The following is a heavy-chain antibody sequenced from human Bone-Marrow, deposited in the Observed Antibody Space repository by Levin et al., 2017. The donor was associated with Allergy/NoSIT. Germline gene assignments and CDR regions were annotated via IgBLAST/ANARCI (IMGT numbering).Heavy chain of an antibody. CDR2: INHSGST. CDR3: ARVHTAMVLFGMYGMDV. D-gene: IGHD5-18*01. Sequence: PSETLSLTCAVYGGSFSGYYWSWIRQPPGKGLEWIGEINHSGSTNYNPSLKSRVTISVDTSKNQFSLKLSSVTAADTAVYYCARVHTAMVLFGMYGMDVWGQGTTVTVSS. V-gene: IGHV4-34*01. CDR1: GGSFSGYY. J-gene: IGHJ6*02.